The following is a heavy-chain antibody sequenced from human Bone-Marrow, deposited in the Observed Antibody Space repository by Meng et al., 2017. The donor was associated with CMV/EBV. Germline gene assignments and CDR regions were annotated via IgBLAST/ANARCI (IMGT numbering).Heavy chain of an antibody. J-gene: IGHJ6*02. CDR3: AKDSIVATNRYYYYYGMDV. CDR1: GFTFSSYG. Sequence: GESLKISCAASGFTFSSYGMHWVRQAPGKGLEWVAFIRYDGSNKYYADSVKGRFTISRDNSKNTLYLQMNSLRAEDTAVYYCAKDSIVATNRYYYYYGMDVWGQGTTVTVSS. V-gene: IGHV3-30*02. D-gene: IGHD5-12*01. CDR2: IRYDGSNK.